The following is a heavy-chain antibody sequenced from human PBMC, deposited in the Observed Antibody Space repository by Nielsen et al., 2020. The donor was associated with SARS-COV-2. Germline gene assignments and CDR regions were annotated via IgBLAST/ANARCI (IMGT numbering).Heavy chain of an antibody. J-gene: IGHJ5*02. CDR1: GFTFDDYA. CDR2: INWNGGST. V-gene: IGHV3-9*01. D-gene: IGHD4-17*01. Sequence: SLKISCAASGFTFDDYAMHWVRQASGKGLEWVSGINWNGGSTGYADSVKGRFTISRDDAKNSLYLQMNSLRADDTALYYCAKDFSVFSDYADPVLDHWGQGTLVTVSS. CDR3: AKDFSVFSDYADPVLDH.